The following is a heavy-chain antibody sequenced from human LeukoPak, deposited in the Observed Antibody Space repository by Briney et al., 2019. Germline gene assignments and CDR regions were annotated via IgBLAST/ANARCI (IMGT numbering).Heavy chain of an antibody. CDR1: GFTFSSYE. CDR3: AELGITMIGGV. J-gene: IGHJ6*04. D-gene: IGHD3-10*02. CDR2: ISSSGSTI. V-gene: IGHV3-48*03. Sequence: GGSLRLSCAASGFTFSSYEMNWVRQAPGKGLEWVSYISSSGSTIYYADSVKGRLTISRDNAKNSLYLQMNSLRAEDAAVYYCAELGITMIGGVWGKGTTVTISS.